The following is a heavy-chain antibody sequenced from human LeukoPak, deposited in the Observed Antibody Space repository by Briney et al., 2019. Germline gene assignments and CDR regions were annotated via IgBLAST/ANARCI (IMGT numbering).Heavy chain of an antibody. D-gene: IGHD3-3*01. J-gene: IGHJ6*02. CDR2: VYYSGST. Sequence: SVTLSLTCTVSGGSISSSSYYWGRIRQPPGKWLEWIGSVYYSGSTYYNPSLKSRVTISVDTSKNQFSLKLSSVTAADTAVYYCARRPYDFWSGYYLYYYYGMDVWGQGTTVTV. CDR3: ARRPYDFWSGYYLYYYYGMDV. CDR1: GGSISSSSYY. V-gene: IGHV4-39*01.